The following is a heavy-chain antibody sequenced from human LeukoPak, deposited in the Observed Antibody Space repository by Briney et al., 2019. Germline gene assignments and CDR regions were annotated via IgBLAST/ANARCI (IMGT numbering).Heavy chain of an antibody. Sequence: SETLSLTCTVSGGSISSSSYYWGWIRQPPGKGLEWIGSIYYSGSTYYNPSLKSRVTISVDTSKNQFSLKLSSVTAADTAVYYCAVGPLYYFDYWGQGTLVTVSS. J-gene: IGHJ4*02. CDR2: IYYSGST. CDR1: GGSISSSSYY. CDR3: AVGPLYYFDY. D-gene: IGHD1-14*01. V-gene: IGHV4-39*07.